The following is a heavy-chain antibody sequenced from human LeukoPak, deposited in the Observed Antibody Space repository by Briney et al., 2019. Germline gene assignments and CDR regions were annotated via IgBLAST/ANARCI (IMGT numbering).Heavy chain of an antibody. CDR1: GGSISSSY. CDR2: IYSSGSI. J-gene: IGHJ6*02. Sequence: SETLSLTCIVSGGSISSSYWSWIRQPAGKGLEWIGRIYSSGSINYNPSLKSRVTMSVDTSKNQLSLKVSSVTAADTAVYYCARDVFVVLDSGSLRYYHYGLDVWGQGTTVSVS. V-gene: IGHV4-4*07. D-gene: IGHD3-16*02. CDR3: ARDVFVVLDSGSLRYYHYGLDV.